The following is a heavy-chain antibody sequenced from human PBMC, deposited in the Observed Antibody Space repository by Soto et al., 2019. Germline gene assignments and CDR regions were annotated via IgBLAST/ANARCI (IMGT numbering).Heavy chain of an antibody. CDR3: ASVLGSGWVSYYGMDV. D-gene: IGHD6-19*01. Sequence: GGSLRLSCAASGFTFSSYSMNWVRQAPGKGLEWVSYISSSSSTIYYADSVKGRFTISRDNAKNSLYLQMNSLRDEDTAVYYCASVLGSGWVSYYGMDVWAKGPRSPSP. CDR1: GFTFSSYS. CDR2: ISSSSSTI. V-gene: IGHV3-48*02. J-gene: IGHJ6*02.